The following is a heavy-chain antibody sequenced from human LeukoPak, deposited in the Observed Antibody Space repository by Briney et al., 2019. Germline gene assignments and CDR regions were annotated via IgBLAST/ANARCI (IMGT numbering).Heavy chain of an antibody. D-gene: IGHD3-22*01. V-gene: IGHV1-46*01. CDR2: INPSGGST. CDR3: ARFAPDRSNYYDSSGYYYP. CDR1: GYTFTSYY. J-gene: IGHJ5*02. Sequence: GASVKVSCKASGYTFTSYYMHWVRQAPGQGLEWMGIINPSGGSTSYAQKFQGRVTMTRDTSTSTVYMELSSLRSEDTAVYYCARFAPDRSNYYDSSGYYYPWGQGTLVTVSS.